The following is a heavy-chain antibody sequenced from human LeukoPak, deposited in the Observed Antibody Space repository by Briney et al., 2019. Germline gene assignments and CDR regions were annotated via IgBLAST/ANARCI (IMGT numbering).Heavy chain of an antibody. V-gene: IGHV3-11*03. Sequence: GGSPRLSCVVSGIPFSDYYMNWIRQAPGKGLEWISYISSSSSYTDYADSVKGRFTISRDNAQNALFLQMNSLRVEDTAVYYCAAGTAADYWGLGTLVTVSS. CDR2: ISSSSSYT. J-gene: IGHJ4*02. CDR3: AAGTAADY. CDR1: GIPFSDYY. D-gene: IGHD6-13*01.